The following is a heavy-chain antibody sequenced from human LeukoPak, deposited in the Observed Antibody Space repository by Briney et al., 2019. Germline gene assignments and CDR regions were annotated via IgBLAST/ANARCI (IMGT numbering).Heavy chain of an antibody. Sequence: GGSLRLSCAASGFTFSSYGMHWVRQAPGKGLEWVAVIWYDGSNKYYADSVKGRFTISRDNAKNSLYLQMNSLRAEDTAVYYCARGVSKPGGGFDYWGQGTLVTVSS. CDR3: ARGVSKPGGGFDY. J-gene: IGHJ4*02. D-gene: IGHD3-16*01. CDR1: GFTFSSYG. CDR2: IWYDGSNK. V-gene: IGHV3-33*01.